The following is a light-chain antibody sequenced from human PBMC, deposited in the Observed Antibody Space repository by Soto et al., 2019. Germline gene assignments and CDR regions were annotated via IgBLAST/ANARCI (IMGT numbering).Light chain of an antibody. Sequence: EIVLTQSPATLSLSPGERATLSCRASQSVSSYLAWYQQKPGQAPRLLIYDASNRATGIPARFSGSGSGPDCTLTISSLEPEDFAVYYCQQRSNWSMYTFGQGTKLEIK. CDR1: QSVSSY. J-gene: IGKJ2*01. CDR2: DAS. V-gene: IGKV3-11*01. CDR3: QQRSNWSMYT.